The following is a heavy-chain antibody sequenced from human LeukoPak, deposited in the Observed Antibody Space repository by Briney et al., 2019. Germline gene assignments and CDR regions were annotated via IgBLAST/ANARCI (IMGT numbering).Heavy chain of an antibody. CDR2: INHSGST. J-gene: IGHJ5*02. CDR1: GDSITSDKW. Sequence: SGTLSLTCAVSGDSITSDKWWTWVRQPPGKGLEWIGEINHSGSTNYNPSLKSRVTISVDTSKNQFSLKLSSVTAADTAVYYCARFMGYGDYPNNWFDPWGQGTLVTVSS. D-gene: IGHD4-17*01. V-gene: IGHV4-4*02. CDR3: ARFMGYGDYPNNWFDP.